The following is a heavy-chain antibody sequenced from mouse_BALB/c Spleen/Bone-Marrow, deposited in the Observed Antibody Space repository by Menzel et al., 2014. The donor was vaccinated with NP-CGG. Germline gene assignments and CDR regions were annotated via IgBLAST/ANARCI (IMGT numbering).Heavy chain of an antibody. D-gene: IGHD1-1*01. CDR3: ARVYGWYFDV. CDR2: INNNGGST. V-gene: IGHV5-6-3*01. CDR1: GFTFSSYG. J-gene: IGHJ1*01. Sequence: EVKLVESGGGLVQPGGSLKLSCVASGFTFSSYGMSWVRQTPDKRLELVATINNNGGSTYYPDSVKGQFTISRENAKNTLYLQMSGLKSEDTAMYYCARVYGWYFDVWGAGTTVTVSS.